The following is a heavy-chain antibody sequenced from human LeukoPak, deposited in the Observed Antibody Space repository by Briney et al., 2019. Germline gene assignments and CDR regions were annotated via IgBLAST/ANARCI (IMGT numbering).Heavy chain of an antibody. Sequence: SETLSLTCTVSGGSITSYYWSWIRQAPGKGLEWIGYIYYSGNTNYNPSLKSRVTISVDTSKNQFSLKLSSVTAADTAVYYCARHLGYCSSSGCNSWFDPWGQGTLVTVSS. J-gene: IGHJ5*02. CDR3: ARHLGYCSSSGCNSWFDP. CDR1: GGSITSYY. V-gene: IGHV4-59*08. CDR2: IYYSGNT. D-gene: IGHD2-2*03.